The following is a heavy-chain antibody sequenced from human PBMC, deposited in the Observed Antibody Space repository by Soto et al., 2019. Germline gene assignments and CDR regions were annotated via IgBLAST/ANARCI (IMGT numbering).Heavy chain of an antibody. J-gene: IGHJ6*02. CDR3: ARDHSGYCSSTSCSETYYYYGMDV. CDR2: IYYSGST. D-gene: IGHD2-2*01. V-gene: IGHV4-30-4*01. CDR1: GGSISSGDYY. Sequence: QVQLQESGPGLVKPSQTLSLTCTVSGGSISSGDYYWSWIRQPPGKGLEWIGYIYYSGSTYYNPSLKSRVTISVDTSKNQFSLKLSSATAADTAVYYCARDHSGYCSSTSCSETYYYYGMDVWGQGTTVTVSS.